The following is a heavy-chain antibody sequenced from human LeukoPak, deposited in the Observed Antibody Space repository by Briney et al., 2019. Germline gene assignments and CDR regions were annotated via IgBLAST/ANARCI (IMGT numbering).Heavy chain of an antibody. CDR3: AKDEQWLGTTPAYFDY. J-gene: IGHJ4*02. D-gene: IGHD6-19*01. CDR2: ISYDGSNK. CDR1: GFTFSSYG. Sequence: GGSLRLSCAASGFTFSSYGMHWVRQAPGKGLEWVAVISYDGSNKYYADSVKGRFTISRDNSKNTLYLQMNSLRAEDTAVYYCAKDEQWLGTTPAYFDYWGQGTLVTVSS. V-gene: IGHV3-30*12.